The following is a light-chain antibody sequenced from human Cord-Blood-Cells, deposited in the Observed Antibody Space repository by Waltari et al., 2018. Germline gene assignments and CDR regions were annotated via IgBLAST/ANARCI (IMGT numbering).Light chain of an antibody. CDR1: SSDVGGYNY. CDR3: SSYTSSSSGV. CDR2: DVS. J-gene: IGLJ3*02. V-gene: IGLV2-14*03. Sequence: QSALTQPASVSGSPGQSSTISCTGTSSDVGGYNYASWYQQHPGKAPKLMIYDVSNRPSGVSNRFSGSKSGNTASRTISGLQAEDGADYYCSSYTSSSSGVFGGGTKLTVL.